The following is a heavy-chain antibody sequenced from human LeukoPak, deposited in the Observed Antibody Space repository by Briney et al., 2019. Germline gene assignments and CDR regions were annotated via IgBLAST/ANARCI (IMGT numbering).Heavy chain of an antibody. D-gene: IGHD2-2*01. V-gene: IGHV4-59*12. CDR1: GGSISSYY. Sequence: SETLSLTCTVSGGSISSYYWSWIRQPPGKGLEWIGYIYYSGSTNYNPSLKSRVTISVDTSKNQFSLKLSSVTAADTAVYYCARERIRVPAAMDAFDIWGQGTMVTVSS. CDR3: ARERIRVPAAMDAFDI. J-gene: IGHJ3*02. CDR2: IYYSGST.